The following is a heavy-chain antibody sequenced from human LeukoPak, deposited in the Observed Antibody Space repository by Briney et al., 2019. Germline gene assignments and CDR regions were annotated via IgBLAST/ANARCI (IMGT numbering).Heavy chain of an antibody. CDR3: ARDGYYDILTGYSQRFDP. CDR2: IKQDGSEK. D-gene: IGHD3-9*01. V-gene: IGHV3-7*01. Sequence: GGTLRLSCAASGFTFSSYWMSWVRQAPGKGLEWVANIKQDGSEKYYVDSVKGRFTISRDNAKNSLYLQMNSLRAEDTAVYCCARDGYYDILTGYSQRFDPWGQGTLVTVSS. J-gene: IGHJ5*02. CDR1: GFTFSSYW.